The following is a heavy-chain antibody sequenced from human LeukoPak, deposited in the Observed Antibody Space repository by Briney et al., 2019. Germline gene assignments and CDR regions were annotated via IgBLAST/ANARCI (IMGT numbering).Heavy chain of an antibody. D-gene: IGHD2-2*01. CDR1: GFSFSDYY. CDR2: ISSSSRYT. V-gene: IGHV3-11*06. Sequence: GGSLRLSCAASGFSFSDYYMSWVRQAPGKGLEWVSYISSSSRYTNYADSVKGRFTISRDNAKNSLYLQMNSLRAEDTAVYYCARDYRWDIVVAPAAISYYYYGMDVWGQGTTVTVSS. J-gene: IGHJ6*02. CDR3: ARDYRWDIVVAPAAISYYYYGMDV.